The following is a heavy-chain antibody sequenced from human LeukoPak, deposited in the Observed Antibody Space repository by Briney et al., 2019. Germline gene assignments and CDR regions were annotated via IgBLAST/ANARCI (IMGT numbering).Heavy chain of an antibody. D-gene: IGHD6-13*01. V-gene: IGHV7-4-1*04. Sequence: EASVTVSFKASGYTFTSYAMNWVRQAPGQGLEGMGWINTNTGNPTYAQGFTGRFVFSLDTSVSMAYLQISSLKAEDTAVYYCARDLRGSSWYYYYYMDVWGKGPRSPSP. CDR3: ARDLRGSSWYYYYYMDV. CDR1: GYTFTSYA. CDR2: INTNTGNP. J-gene: IGHJ6*03.